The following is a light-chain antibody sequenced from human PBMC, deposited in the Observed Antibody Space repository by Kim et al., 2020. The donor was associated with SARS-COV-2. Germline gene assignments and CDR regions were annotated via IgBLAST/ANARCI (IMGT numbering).Light chain of an antibody. CDR2: GAS. V-gene: IGKV3-15*01. CDR1: QSVSSD. CDR3: QQYNKWPPWT. J-gene: IGKJ1*01. Sequence: CPGERVTLSCRASQSVSSDVAWYQQKPGQAPRLLIYGASTRATGIPARFSGSGSGTEFTLTISSLQSEDFAVYYCQQYNKWPPWTFGQGTKVDIK.